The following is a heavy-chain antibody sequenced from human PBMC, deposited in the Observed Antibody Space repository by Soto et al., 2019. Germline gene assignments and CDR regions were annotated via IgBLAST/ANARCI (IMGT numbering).Heavy chain of an antibody. J-gene: IGHJ6*03. CDR3: TTAIGTTGTRGDYYYYYMDV. CDR2: IKSKTDGGTT. CDR1: GFTFSNAW. D-gene: IGHD1-1*01. V-gene: IGHV3-15*01. Sequence: PGGSLRLSCAASGFTFSNAWMSWVRQAPGKGLKWVGRIKSKTDGGTTDYAAPVKGRFTISRDDSKNTLYLQMNSLKTEDTAVYYCTTAIGTTGTRGDYYYYYMDVWGKGTTVTVSS.